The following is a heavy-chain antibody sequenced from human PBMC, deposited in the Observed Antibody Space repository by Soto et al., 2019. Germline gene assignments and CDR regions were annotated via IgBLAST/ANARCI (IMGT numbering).Heavy chain of an antibody. Sequence: QVQLVQSGAEVKKPGSSVKVSCKASGGSFSTYTINWVRQAPGQGLEWMGRIIPVLGIGNYAQKFKGRVTITADNSTSTAYMELSSLRSEDTAVYYCAGEDYDYYYLDVWGKGTTVTVSS. CDR2: IIPVLGIG. V-gene: IGHV1-69*08. CDR3: AGEDYDYYYLDV. J-gene: IGHJ6*03. CDR1: GGSFSTYT.